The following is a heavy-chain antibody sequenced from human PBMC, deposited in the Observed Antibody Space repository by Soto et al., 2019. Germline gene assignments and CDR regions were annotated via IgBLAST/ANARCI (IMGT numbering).Heavy chain of an antibody. D-gene: IGHD1-26*01. CDR2: IHHSGST. CDR1: GGSVTISNW. Sequence: QVQLQESGPGLVKPSGTLSLTCAVSGGSVTISNWWSWVRQTPGKGLEWIGQIHHSGSTNYNTSLTSRVTISVDKSKNQFSLEMKSVTAADTAVYYCARGGYYFYMYVWGKGTTVTVSS. CDR3: ARGGYYFYMYV. J-gene: IGHJ6*03. V-gene: IGHV4-4*02.